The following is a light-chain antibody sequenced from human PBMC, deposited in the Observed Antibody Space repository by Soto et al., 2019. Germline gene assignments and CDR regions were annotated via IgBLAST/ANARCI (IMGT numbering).Light chain of an antibody. CDR2: DVS. Sequence: DIQMAQSPSTLSASIGERVTRTCRASQNVLSWLAWYQHKPGKAPKLLIFDVSNLFSGVPSRFSGSGSRTEFTLTIRNLQPDDFGTYYCQQYYLNPWTFGQGTKVDIK. J-gene: IGKJ1*01. CDR1: QNVLSW. CDR3: QQYYLNPWT. V-gene: IGKV1-5*01.